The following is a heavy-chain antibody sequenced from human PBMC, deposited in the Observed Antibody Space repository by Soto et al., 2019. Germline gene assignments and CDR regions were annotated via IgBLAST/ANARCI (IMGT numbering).Heavy chain of an antibody. J-gene: IGHJ4*02. CDR2: ISYDGSNK. CDR1: GFTFSSYG. V-gene: IGHV3-30*18. D-gene: IGHD6-25*01. CDR3: AKDLGLAPTFDY. Sequence: ESGGGVVQPGRSLRLSCAASGFTFSSYGMHWVRQAPGKGLEWVAVISYDGSNKYYADSVKGRFTISRDNSKNTLYLQMNSLRAEDTAVYYCAKDLGLAPTFDYWGQGTLVTVSS.